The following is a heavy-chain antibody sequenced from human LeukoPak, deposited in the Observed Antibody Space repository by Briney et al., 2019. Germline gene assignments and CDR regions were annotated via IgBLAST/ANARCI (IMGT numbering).Heavy chain of an antibody. J-gene: IGHJ5*02. D-gene: IGHD6-19*01. V-gene: IGHV4-59*01. CDR3: ARGSSGWFNWFDP. CDR2: IYYSGST. CDR1: GASISSYY. Sequence: SETLSLTCTVSGASISSYYWNWIRQPPGKGLGWIGYIYYSGSTNYNPSLKSRVTISVDTSKNQFSLKLSSVTAADTAVYYCARGSSGWFNWFDPWGQGTLVTVSS.